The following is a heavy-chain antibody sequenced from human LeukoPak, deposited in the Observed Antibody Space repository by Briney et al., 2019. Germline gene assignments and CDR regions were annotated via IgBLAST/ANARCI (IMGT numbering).Heavy chain of an antibody. D-gene: IGHD2-21*02. V-gene: IGHV3-53*01. Sequence: GGSLRLSCAASGFTVSSNYMSWVRQAPRKGLEWVSVIYSGGSTYYADSVKGLFTISRDNSKNTLYLQMNSLRAEDTAVYYCANTALAYCGGDCPDLDYWGQGTLVTVSS. J-gene: IGHJ4*02. CDR2: IYSGGST. CDR3: ANTALAYCGGDCPDLDY. CDR1: GFTVSSNY.